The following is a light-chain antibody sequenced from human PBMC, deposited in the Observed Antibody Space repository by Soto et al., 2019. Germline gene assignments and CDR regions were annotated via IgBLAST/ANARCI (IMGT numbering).Light chain of an antibody. CDR2: DAS. Sequence: DIQMTQSPSTLSAFVGDRVTITCRASQSISSWLAWYQQQPGQAPKLLIYDASNLESGVTSRFSGSGSGTEFTLTISSLQPDDFATYCCQQYDSYSWTFGQGTKVEIK. J-gene: IGKJ1*01. CDR3: QQYDSYSWT. CDR1: QSISSW. V-gene: IGKV1-5*01.